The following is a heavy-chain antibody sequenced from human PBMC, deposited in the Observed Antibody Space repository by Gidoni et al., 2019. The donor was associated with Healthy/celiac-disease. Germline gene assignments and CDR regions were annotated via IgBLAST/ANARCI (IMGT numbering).Heavy chain of an antibody. CDR3: AVSSSGYYFSFDY. J-gene: IGHJ4*02. V-gene: IGHV4-59*01. Sequence: QVQLQESGPGLVKPSETLSLTCTVSGGSISSYYWSWIRQPPGKGLEWIGYIYYSGSTNYNPSLKSRVTISVDTSKNQFSLKLSSVTAADTAVYYCAVSSSGYYFSFDYWGQGTLVTVSS. CDR1: GGSISSYY. CDR2: IYYSGST. D-gene: IGHD3-22*01.